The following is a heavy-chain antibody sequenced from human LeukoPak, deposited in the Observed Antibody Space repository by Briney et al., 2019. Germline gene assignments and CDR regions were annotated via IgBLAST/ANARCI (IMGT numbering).Heavy chain of an antibody. D-gene: IGHD2-2*01. Sequence: GASVKVSCKVSGYTLTELSMHWVRQAPGKGLEWMGGFDPEDGETIYAQKFQGRVTMTEDTSTDTAYMELSSLRSEDTAVYYCATDLSCSSTSCYRGIAMVTLDYWGQGTLVTVSS. J-gene: IGHJ4*02. CDR1: GYTLTELS. CDR3: ATDLSCSSTSCYRGIAMVTLDY. CDR2: FDPEDGET. V-gene: IGHV1-24*01.